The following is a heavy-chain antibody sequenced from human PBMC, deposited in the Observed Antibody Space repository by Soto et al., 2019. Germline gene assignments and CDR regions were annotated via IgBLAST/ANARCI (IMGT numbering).Heavy chain of an antibody. CDR1: GFTVSSYY. CDR3: AKVSSAWYADFFDL. J-gene: IGHJ4*02. V-gene: IGHV3-23*01. CDR2: LSDSGGSI. Sequence: GGSLRLSCAASGFTVSSYYMTWVRQAPGKGLEWVSGLSDSGGSIYYADSVKGRFTISRDNSMNTLYLQMNTLRAEDTAVYYCAKVSSAWYADFFDLWGQGTLVTVSS. D-gene: IGHD2-8*01.